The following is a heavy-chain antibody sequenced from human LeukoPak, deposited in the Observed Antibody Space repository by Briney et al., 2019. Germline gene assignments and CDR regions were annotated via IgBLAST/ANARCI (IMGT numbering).Heavy chain of an antibody. J-gene: IGHJ4*02. V-gene: IGHV1-18*04. D-gene: IGHD2-15*01. CDR1: GYTFTSYG. Sequence: ASVKVSCKASGYTFTSYGISWVRQASGHGLEWMGWISAYNGNTNYAQKLQGRVTMTTDTSTSTAYMELRSLRSDDTAVYYCARATYGEGGFDYWGQGTLVTVSS. CDR2: ISAYNGNT. CDR3: ARATYGEGGFDY.